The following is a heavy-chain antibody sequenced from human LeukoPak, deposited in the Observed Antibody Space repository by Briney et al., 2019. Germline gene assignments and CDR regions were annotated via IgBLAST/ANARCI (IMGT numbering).Heavy chain of an antibody. V-gene: IGHV4-4*02. CDR1: GGSISSSNW. Sequence: SETLSLTCAVSGGSISSSNWWSWVRQPPGKGLEWIGESYHSGSTNYNPSLKCRITISIDKSKNQFSLKLSSVTAADTAVYHCARVGSTSGYYVDWGQGTLVTVSS. D-gene: IGHD3-22*01. CDR3: ARVGSTSGYYVD. J-gene: IGHJ4*02. CDR2: SYHSGST.